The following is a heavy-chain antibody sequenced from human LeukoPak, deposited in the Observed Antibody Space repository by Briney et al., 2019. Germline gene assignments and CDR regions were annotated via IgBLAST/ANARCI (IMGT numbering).Heavy chain of an antibody. CDR2: IYYSGST. CDR3: AREIAVAGFDC. Sequence: SETLSLTCTVSGGSISSYYWSWNRQPPGKGLEWIGYIYYSGSTNYNPSLKSRVTISVDTSKNQLSLKLSSVTAADTAVYYCAREIAVAGFDCWGQGTLVTVSS. CDR1: GGSISSYY. J-gene: IGHJ4*02. D-gene: IGHD6-19*01. V-gene: IGHV4-59*12.